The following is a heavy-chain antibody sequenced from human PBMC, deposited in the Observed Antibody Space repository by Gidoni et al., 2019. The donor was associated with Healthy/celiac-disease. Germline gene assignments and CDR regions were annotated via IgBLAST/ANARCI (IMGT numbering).Heavy chain of an antibody. Sequence: EVQLVESVGCLVGPGGSLSLSCAASGSSFISYGMNWVRQAPGKGLEWVSSISGSRSYIYYADSVKGRFTIYRDNAKNSLYLQMNSLRAEDTAVYYCARDLSMILRDGMDVWGQGTTVTVSS. V-gene: IGHV3-21*02. CDR1: GSSFISYG. J-gene: IGHJ6*02. CDR2: ISGSRSYI. CDR3: ARDLSMILRDGMDV. D-gene: IGHD3-16*01.